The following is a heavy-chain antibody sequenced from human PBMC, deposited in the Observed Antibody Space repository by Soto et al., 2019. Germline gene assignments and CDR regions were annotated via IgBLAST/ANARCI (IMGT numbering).Heavy chain of an antibody. J-gene: IGHJ6*02. D-gene: IGHD2-21*01. Sequence: EVQLLQSGAQVKKPGESLKISCKGSGFSISSYWLGWLRQMPGKGLEWMGIIFPGDPDVRYNPSFQGQVTISADTSITTAYLQWTSLKASDTAMYYCPRSIVSGLMFPPGSDVRCQGTTVTVSS. CDR2: IFPGDPDV. CDR1: GFSISSYW. CDR3: PRSIVSGLMFPPGSDV. V-gene: IGHV5-51*01.